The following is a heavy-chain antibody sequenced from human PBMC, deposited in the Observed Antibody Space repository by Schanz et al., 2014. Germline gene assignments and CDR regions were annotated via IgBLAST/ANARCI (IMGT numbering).Heavy chain of an antibody. Sequence: QVHLVESGGGVVQPGRSLRLSCAASGFTFNNYDMNWVRLVPGKGLEWIGCINYSGSTNYNPSLKSRVTISVDTSKNQFSLKLTSVTAADSAVYFCTRGNALDVWGQGTTVTVSS. CDR3: TRGNALDV. CDR1: GFTFNNYD. V-gene: IGHV4-59*01. CDR2: INYSGST. D-gene: IGHD1-1*01. J-gene: IGHJ6*02.